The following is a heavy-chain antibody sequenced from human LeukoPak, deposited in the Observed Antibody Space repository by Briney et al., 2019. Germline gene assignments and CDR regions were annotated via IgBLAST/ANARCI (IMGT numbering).Heavy chain of an antibody. Sequence: GGSLRLSCAASGFTSSSYGMHWVRQAPGKGLEWVAVIWYDGSSKYYADSVKGRFTISRDNSKNTLYLQMNSLRAEDTAVYYCARDQTVGVVYYYGMDVWGRGTTVTVSS. CDR2: IWYDGSSK. CDR1: GFTSSSYG. CDR3: ARDQTVGVVYYYGMDV. V-gene: IGHV3-33*01. J-gene: IGHJ6*02. D-gene: IGHD3-3*01.